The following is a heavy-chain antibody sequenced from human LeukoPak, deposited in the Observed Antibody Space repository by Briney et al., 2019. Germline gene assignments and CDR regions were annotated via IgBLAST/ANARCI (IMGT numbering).Heavy chain of an antibody. D-gene: IGHD3-9*01. CDR1: GGFISSSIYY. J-gene: IGHJ3*01. Sequence: PSETLSLTCTVSGGFISSSIYYWGWIRQPPGKGLEWIGFIYYSGSTYCNPSLKSRVTISVDTSKNQFSLKLSSVTAPDTAMYYCARRSDILSYVFDLWGQGTMVTVSS. V-gene: IGHV4-39*01. CDR3: ARRSDILSYVFDL. CDR2: IYYSGST.